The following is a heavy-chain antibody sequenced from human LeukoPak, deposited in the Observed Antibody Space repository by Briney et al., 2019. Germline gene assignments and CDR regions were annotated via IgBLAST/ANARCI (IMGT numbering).Heavy chain of an antibody. J-gene: IGHJ5*02. Sequence: SETLSLTCTVSGGSISSSSDYWGWIRQPPGKGLEWIGTIYYSGSTYYNPSLNSRLTISVDTSKNQFSLKLSSVTAADTAVCYCARHRRDGNNPDWFDPWGQGTLVTVSS. V-gene: IGHV4-39*01. D-gene: IGHD5-24*01. CDR2: IYYSGST. CDR1: GGSISSSSDY. CDR3: ARHRRDGNNPDWFDP.